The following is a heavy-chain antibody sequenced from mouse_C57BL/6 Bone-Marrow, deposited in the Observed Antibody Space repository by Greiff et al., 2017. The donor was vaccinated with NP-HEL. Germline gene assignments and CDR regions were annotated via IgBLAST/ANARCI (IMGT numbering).Heavy chain of an antibody. V-gene: IGHV2-2*01. CDR1: GFSFTSYG. D-gene: IGHD2-3*01. J-gene: IGHJ4*01. CDR2: IWSGGST. CDR3: ARNWLLRGYYAMDY. Sequence: QVQLKQSGPGLVQPSQSLSITCTVSGFSFTSYGVHWVRQSPGKGLEWLGVIWSGGSTDYNAAFISRLSISKDNSKSQVFFKMNSLQADDTAIYYCARNWLLRGYYAMDYWGQGTSVTVSS.